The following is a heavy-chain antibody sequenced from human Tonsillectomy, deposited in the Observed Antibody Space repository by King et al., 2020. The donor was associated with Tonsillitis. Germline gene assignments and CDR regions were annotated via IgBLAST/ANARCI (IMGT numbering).Heavy chain of an antibody. V-gene: IGHV1-46*01. CDR3: ARGVSTPSQTFDF. J-gene: IGHJ4*02. CDR2: INPDGGST. Sequence: QLVQSGAEVKKPGASVRVPCKTSGYTFASYYMHWLRQAPGQGPEWMGIINPDGGSTSYAQNFRNRVTMTRDTSTTSVYMELSSLRSEDTAIYYCARGVSTPSQTFDFWGQGTLITVSA. CDR1: GYTFASYY.